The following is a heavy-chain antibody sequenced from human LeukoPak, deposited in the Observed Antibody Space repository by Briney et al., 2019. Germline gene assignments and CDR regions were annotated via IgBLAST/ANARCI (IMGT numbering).Heavy chain of an antibody. V-gene: IGHV4-59*13. CDR2: IHYRGTT. D-gene: IGHD4-17*01. Sequence: SQTLSLTCTVSGASFSSYYWNWIRQSPGKGLEWLGNIHYRGTTNYNPSLKNRVTLSLDTSKSQFVLKVTSVTAADTAVYYCARDEHGDFQGFDYWGQGTRVTVSS. J-gene: IGHJ4*02. CDR1: GASFSSYY. CDR3: ARDEHGDFQGFDY.